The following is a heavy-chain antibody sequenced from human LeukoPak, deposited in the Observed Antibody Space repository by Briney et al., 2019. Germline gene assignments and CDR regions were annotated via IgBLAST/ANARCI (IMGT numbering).Heavy chain of an antibody. CDR1: GGSISSSSHY. J-gene: IGHJ4*02. D-gene: IGHD3-3*01. CDR3: AIRQSSTIFGVVIVDY. Sequence: SETLSLTFSVSGGSISSSSHYWDWIRQPPGEGLEWIGSIYYSGSTYYNPSLKSRVTISVDTSKNQFSLKLISVTAADTAVYYCAIRQSSTIFGVVIVDYWGQGTLVTVSS. CDR2: IYYSGST. V-gene: IGHV4-39*07.